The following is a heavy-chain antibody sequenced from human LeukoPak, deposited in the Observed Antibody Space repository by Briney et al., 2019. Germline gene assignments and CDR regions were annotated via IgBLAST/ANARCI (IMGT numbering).Heavy chain of an antibody. CDR2: IYYSGST. CDR3: ARGGPTLLDY. CDR1: GGSISSSSYY. D-gene: IGHD3-16*01. V-gene: IGHV4-39*07. J-gene: IGHJ4*02. Sequence: SETLSLTCTVSGGSISSSSYYWGWIRQPPGKGLEWIGSIYYSGSTYYNPSLKSRVTISVDTSKNQFSLKLSSVTAADTAVYYCARGGPTLLDYWGQGTLVTVSS.